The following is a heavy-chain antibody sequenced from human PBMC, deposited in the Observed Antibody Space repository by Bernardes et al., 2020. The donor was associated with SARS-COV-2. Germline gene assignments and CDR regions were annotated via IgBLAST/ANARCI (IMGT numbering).Heavy chain of an antibody. J-gene: IGHJ6*02. CDR2: IWYDGSNK. D-gene: IGHD4-17*01. V-gene: IGHV3-33*08. CDR3: ARVNDYGDYLSRRYYYYAMDV. CDR1: GFTFSSYG. Sequence: GGSLRLSCATSGFTFSSYGMHWVRQAPGKGLEWVAVIWYDGSNKYYADSVKGRFTISRDNSKNTLYLQMNSLRAEDTAVYYCARVNDYGDYLSRRYYYYAMDVWGQGTTVTVSS.